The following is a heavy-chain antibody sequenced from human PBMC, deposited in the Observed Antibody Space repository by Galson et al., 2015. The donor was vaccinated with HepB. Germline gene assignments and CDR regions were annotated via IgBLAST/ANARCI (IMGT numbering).Heavy chain of an antibody. CDR2: VNLDGSEM. Sequence: SLRLSCAASGFTFSAYWMSWVRQVPGKGLEWVADVNLDGSEMYYADSVKGRFTISRDNAERPVSLHMYSLRAEDTAVYYCAREVMIRTLAHKTPYYWGQGTLVTVSS. V-gene: IGHV3-7*03. CDR3: AREVMIRTLAHKTPYY. CDR1: GFTFSAYW. D-gene: IGHD3-16*01. J-gene: IGHJ4*02.